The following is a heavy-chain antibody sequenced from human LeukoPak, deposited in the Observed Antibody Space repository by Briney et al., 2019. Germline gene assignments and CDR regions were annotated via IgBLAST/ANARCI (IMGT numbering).Heavy chain of an antibody. CDR1: GFTFDDYG. J-gene: IGHJ4*02. Sequence: PGGSLRLSCAASGFTFDDYGMSWVRQAPGKGLEWVSGINWNGGSTGYADSVKGRFTISRDNAKNSLYLQMNSLRAEDTALYYCARAGLYNWNYEGTAYFHYWGQGTLVTVSS. D-gene: IGHD1-7*01. V-gene: IGHV3-20*04. CDR3: ARAGLYNWNYEGTAYFHY. CDR2: INWNGGST.